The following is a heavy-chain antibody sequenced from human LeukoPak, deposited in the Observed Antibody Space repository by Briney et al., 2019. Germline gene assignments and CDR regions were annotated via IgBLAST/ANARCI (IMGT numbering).Heavy chain of an antibody. V-gene: IGHV4-59*08. J-gene: IGHJ3*02. CDR3: ARLGGGSYSGSYYVAFDI. D-gene: IGHD1-26*01. CDR2: IYYSGST. CDR1: GGSISSYY. Sequence: SETLSLTCTVSGGSISSYYWSWIRQPPGKGLEWIGYIYYSGSTNYNPSLKSRVTISVDTSKNQFSLKLSSVTAADTAVYYCARLGGGSYSGSYYVAFDIWGQGTMVTVSS.